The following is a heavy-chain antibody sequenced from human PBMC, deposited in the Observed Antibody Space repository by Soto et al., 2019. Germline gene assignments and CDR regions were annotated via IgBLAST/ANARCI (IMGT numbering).Heavy chain of an antibody. CDR2: INAGNGNT. Sequence: GASVKVSCKASGYTFTSYAMHWVRQAPGQRLEWMGWINAGNGNTKYSQKFQGRVTITRDTSASTAYMELSSLRSEDTAVYYCARTKAIGSDYYYYGMDVWGRGTTVTVSS. J-gene: IGHJ6*02. CDR3: ARTKAIGSDYYYYGMDV. CDR1: GYTFTSYA. V-gene: IGHV1-3*01.